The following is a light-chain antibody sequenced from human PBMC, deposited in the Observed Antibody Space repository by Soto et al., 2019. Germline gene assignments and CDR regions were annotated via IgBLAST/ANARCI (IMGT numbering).Light chain of an antibody. J-gene: IGKJ2*01. CDR2: DAS. CDR1: QGLGSR. V-gene: IGKV3-15*01. Sequence: EIVMTQSPATLSVSPGGTATLSCRASQGLGSRLAWYQQKPGQAPRLLIYDASTRATGVPDRFSGSESETAFTLTLSSLQSEDIAVYYCLHYHGSVKAFGQGTKLEIK. CDR3: LHYHGSVKA.